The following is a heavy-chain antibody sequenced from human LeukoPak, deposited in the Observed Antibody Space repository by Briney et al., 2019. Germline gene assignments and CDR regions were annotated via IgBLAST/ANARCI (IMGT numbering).Heavy chain of an antibody. CDR3: AKDRYYYDSSGYYPRHYYYGMDV. D-gene: IGHD3-22*01. V-gene: IGHV3-23*01. Sequence: GGSLRLSCAASGFTLSSYAMSWVRQAPGKGLEWVSAISGSGGSTYYADSVKGRFTISRDNSKNTLYLQMNSLRAEDTAVYYCAKDRYYYDSSGYYPRHYYYGMDVWGQGTTVTVSS. CDR1: GFTLSSYA. CDR2: ISGSGGST. J-gene: IGHJ6*02.